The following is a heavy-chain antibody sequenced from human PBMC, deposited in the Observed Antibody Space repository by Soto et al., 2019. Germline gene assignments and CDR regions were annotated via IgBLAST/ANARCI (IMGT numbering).Heavy chain of an antibody. CDR1: GFTFSSYA. V-gene: IGHV3-30-3*01. Sequence: PGGSLRLSCAASGFTFSSYAMHWVRQAPGKGLEWVAVISYDGSNKYYADSVKGRFTISRDNSKNTLYLQMNSLRAEDTAVYYCARAFHDYYLLDVWGQGTTVTVSS. J-gene: IGHJ6*02. CDR2: ISYDGSNK. CDR3: ARAFHDYYLLDV.